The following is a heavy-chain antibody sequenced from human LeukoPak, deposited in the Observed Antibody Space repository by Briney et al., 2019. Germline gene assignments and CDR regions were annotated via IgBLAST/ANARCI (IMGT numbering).Heavy chain of an antibody. D-gene: IGHD1-1*01. Sequence: SETLSLTGAVYGGSFNSYYWTWVRQTPGKGLEWIGEISHTGDIINYKPSLKSRVTISVDSSKKHVSLRLTSVTAADTGVYFCARVPEIPARPCDSWGPGTRVTVS. CDR1: GGSFNSYY. CDR3: ARVPEIPARPCDS. V-gene: IGHV4-34*01. J-gene: IGHJ4*02. CDR2: ISHTGDII.